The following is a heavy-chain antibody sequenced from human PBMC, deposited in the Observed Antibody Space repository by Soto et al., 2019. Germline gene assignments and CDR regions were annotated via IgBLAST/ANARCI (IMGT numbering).Heavy chain of an antibody. CDR1: GFTFSDYY. Sequence: PGGSLRLSCAASGFTFSDYYMSWIRQAPGKGPEWVSYISSSGSTIYYADSVKGRFTISRDNAKNSLYLQMNSLRAEDTAVYYCARDRRVLMVYATDKEFDYWGQGTLVTVSS. CDR2: ISSSGSTI. D-gene: IGHD2-8*01. V-gene: IGHV3-11*01. CDR3: ARDRRVLMVYATDKEFDY. J-gene: IGHJ4*02.